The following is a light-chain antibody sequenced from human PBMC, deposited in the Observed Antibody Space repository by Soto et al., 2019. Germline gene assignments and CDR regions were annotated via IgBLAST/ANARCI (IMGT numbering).Light chain of an antibody. CDR2: DDN. V-gene: IGLV3-21*02. CDR1: DIATKS. Sequence: YELTQPPSVSVAPGQTARISCGGDDIATKSVHWSQQKPGQAPVLVVYDDNDRPSGIPERLSGSNSGDTATLTISRVEAGDEADYYCQVWDSSSDHYVFGSGTKVTVL. CDR3: QVWDSSSDHYV. J-gene: IGLJ1*01.